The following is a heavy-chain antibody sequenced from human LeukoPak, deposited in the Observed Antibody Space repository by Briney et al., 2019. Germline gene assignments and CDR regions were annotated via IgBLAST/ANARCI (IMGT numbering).Heavy chain of an antibody. Sequence: GGSLRLSCAASGFTFSSYGMHWVRQAPGKGLEWVAVIWYDGSNKYYADSVKGRFTISRDNSKNTLYLQMNSLRGEDTAVYYCARDEGAAGYAFDYWGQGTLVTVSS. J-gene: IGHJ4*02. CDR2: IWYDGSNK. CDR3: ARDEGAAGYAFDY. CDR1: GFTFSSYG. V-gene: IGHV3-33*01. D-gene: IGHD2-2*01.